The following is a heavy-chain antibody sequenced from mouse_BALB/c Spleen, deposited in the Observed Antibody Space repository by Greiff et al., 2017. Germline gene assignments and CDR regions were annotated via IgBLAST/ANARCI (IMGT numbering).Heavy chain of an antibody. J-gene: IGHJ2*01. CDR1: GFTFSSFG. Sequence: DVHLVESGGGLVQPGGSRKLSCAASGFTFSSFGMHWVRQAPEKGLEWVAYISSGSSTIYYADTVKGRFTISRDNPKNTLFLQMTSLRSEDTAMYYCARSPYDYDVDYWGQGTTLTVSS. CDR2: ISSGSSTI. V-gene: IGHV5-17*02. CDR3: ARSPYDYDVDY. D-gene: IGHD2-4*01.